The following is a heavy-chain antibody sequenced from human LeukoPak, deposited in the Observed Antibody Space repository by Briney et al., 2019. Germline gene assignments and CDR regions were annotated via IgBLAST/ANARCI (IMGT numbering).Heavy chain of an antibody. CDR3: ARTSSSGWYDYGMDV. CDR1: GFTFSDYY. J-gene: IGHJ6*02. Sequence: PGGSLRLSCAASGFTFSDYYMSWIRQAPGKGLEWVSYISSSSSCTNYADSVKGRFTISRDNAKNSLYLQMNSLRAEDTAVYYCARTSSSGWYDYGMDVWGQGTTVTVSS. D-gene: IGHD6-19*01. V-gene: IGHV3-11*03. CDR2: ISSSSSCT.